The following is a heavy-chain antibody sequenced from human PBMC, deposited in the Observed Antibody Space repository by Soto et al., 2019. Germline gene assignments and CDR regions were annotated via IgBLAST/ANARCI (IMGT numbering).Heavy chain of an antibody. CDR1: GFSLSTSGMC. J-gene: IGHJ4*02. Sequence: SGPTLVNPTHPLTLTCTFSGFSLSTSGMCVSWIRQPPGKALEWLALIDWDDDKYYSTSLKTRLTISKDTSKNQVVLTMTNMDPVDTATYYCARMISDYVWGSYRAHFDYWGQGTLVTVSS. CDR2: IDWDDDK. CDR3: ARMISDYVWGSYRAHFDY. D-gene: IGHD3-16*02. V-gene: IGHV2-70*01.